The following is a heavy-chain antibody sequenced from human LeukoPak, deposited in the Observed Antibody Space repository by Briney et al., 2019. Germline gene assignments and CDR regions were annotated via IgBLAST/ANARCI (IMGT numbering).Heavy chain of an antibody. J-gene: IGHJ4*02. CDR2: IKQDGSEK. V-gene: IGHV3-7*01. Sequence: GGSLRLSCAASGFTFSSYWMSWVRQAPGKGLEWVANIKQDGSEKYYVDSVKGRFTISRDNAKNSLYLQMNSLRAEDTAVYYCARADGYDSSGYPSYYFDYWGQGTLVTVSS. CDR3: ARADGYDSSGYPSYYFDY. D-gene: IGHD3-22*01. CDR1: GFTFSSYW.